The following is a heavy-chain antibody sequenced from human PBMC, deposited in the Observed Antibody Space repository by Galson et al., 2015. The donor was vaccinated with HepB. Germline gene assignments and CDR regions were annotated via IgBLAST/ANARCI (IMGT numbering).Heavy chain of an antibody. V-gene: IGHV3-23*01. D-gene: IGHD1-26*01. CDR2: ISGSGGST. CDR3: ARAQVGATTLPDY. J-gene: IGHJ4*02. CDR1: GFTFSSYA. Sequence: SLRLSCAASGFTFSSYAMSWVRQAPGKGLEWVSAISGSGGSTYYADSVKGRFTISRDNSKNTLYLQMNSLRAEDTAVYYCARAQVGATTLPDYWGQGTLVTVSS.